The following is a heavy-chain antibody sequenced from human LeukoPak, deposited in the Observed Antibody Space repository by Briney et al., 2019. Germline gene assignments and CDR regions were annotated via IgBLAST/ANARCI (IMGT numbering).Heavy chain of an antibody. V-gene: IGHV1-18*01. CDR2: ISAYNGNT. CDR1: GYTFTSYG. J-gene: IGHJ2*01. Sequence: ASVKVSCKSSGYTFTSYGISWVRQAPGQGLEWIGWISAYNGNTNYAQKFQGRVTITADESTSTAYMELSSLRSEDTAVYYCARGYSSSWYQSSSDWYFDLWGRGTLVTVSS. CDR3: ARGYSSSWYQSSSDWYFDL. D-gene: IGHD6-13*01.